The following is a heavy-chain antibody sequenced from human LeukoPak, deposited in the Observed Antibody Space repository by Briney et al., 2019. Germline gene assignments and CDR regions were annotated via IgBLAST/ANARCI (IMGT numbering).Heavy chain of an antibody. CDR2: ISSNGGST. Sequence: LAGGSLRLSCSASGLTFSSYAMHWVRQAPGKGLEYVSAISSNGGSTYYADSVKGRFTISRDNSKNTLYLQMNSLRAEDTAVYYCARDIITLDAFDIWGQGTMVTVSS. V-gene: IGHV3-64*04. J-gene: IGHJ3*02. D-gene: IGHD3-16*01. CDR1: GLTFSSYA. CDR3: ARDIITLDAFDI.